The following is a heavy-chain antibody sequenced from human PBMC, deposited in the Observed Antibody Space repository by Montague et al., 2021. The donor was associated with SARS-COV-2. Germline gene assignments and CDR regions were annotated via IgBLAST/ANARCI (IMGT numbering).Heavy chain of an antibody. CDR1: GFTFSSYW. J-gene: IGHJ6*02. CDR3: ARDMGVGYSYGQYYYYGMDV. CDR2: IKQDGSEK. Sequence: SLRLSCAASGFTFSSYWMSWVRQAPGKGLEWVANIKQDGSEKYYVDSVKGRLTISRDNAKNSLYLQMNSLRAEDTAVYYCARDMGVGYSYGQYYYYGMDVWGQGTTVTVSS. D-gene: IGHD5-18*01. V-gene: IGHV3-7*01.